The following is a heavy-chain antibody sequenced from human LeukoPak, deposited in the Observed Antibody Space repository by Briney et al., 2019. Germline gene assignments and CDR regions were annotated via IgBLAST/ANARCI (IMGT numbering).Heavy chain of an antibody. Sequence: SETLSLTCAVYGGSFSGYYWSWIRQPPGKGLEWIGEINHSGSTNYNPSLKSRVTISVDTPKNQFSLKLSSVTAADTAVYYCARGSQVVVAATLGYYYYYMDVWGKGTTVTVSS. CDR3: ARGSQVVVAATLGYYYYYMDV. J-gene: IGHJ6*03. CDR1: GGSFSGYY. D-gene: IGHD2-15*01. V-gene: IGHV4-34*01. CDR2: INHSGST.